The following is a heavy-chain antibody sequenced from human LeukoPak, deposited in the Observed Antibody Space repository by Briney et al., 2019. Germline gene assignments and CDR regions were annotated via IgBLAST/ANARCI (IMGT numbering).Heavy chain of an antibody. CDR3: ATGRYYLDH. CDR2: SYNDYIT. Sequence: GGSLRLSCAASGFTVSSNYMSWVRQAPGKGLEWVSVSYNDYITYYADSVKGRFTISRDNSKNTLYLQMNSRRAEDTAVYYGATGRYYLDHWGQGTLVTVSS. J-gene: IGHJ4*02. V-gene: IGHV3-53*01. CDR1: GFTVSSNY.